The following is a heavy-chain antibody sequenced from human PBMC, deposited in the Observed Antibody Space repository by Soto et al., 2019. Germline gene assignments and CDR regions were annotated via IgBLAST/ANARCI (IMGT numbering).Heavy chain of an antibody. CDR1: GGTFSSYT. Sequence: SVKVSCKASGGTFSSYTISWVRQAPGQGLEWMGRIIPILGIANYAQKFQGRVTITADKSTSTAYMELSSLRSEDTAVYYCAILPESGGWYKVSRFDPWGQGTLVTVSS. V-gene: IGHV1-69*02. CDR3: AILPESGGWYKVSRFDP. J-gene: IGHJ5*02. D-gene: IGHD6-19*01. CDR2: IIPILGIA.